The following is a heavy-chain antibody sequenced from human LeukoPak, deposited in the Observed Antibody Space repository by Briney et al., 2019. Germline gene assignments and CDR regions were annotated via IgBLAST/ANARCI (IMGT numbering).Heavy chain of an antibody. Sequence: GGSLRLSCAASGNYWMHWVRQAPGKGLVWVSHINSDGSCTSYADSVKGRFTISKDNAKNTVYLQMNSLRAEDTAVYYCVSFYETYWGRGTLVTVSS. J-gene: IGHJ4*02. CDR1: GNYW. CDR3: VSFYETY. V-gene: IGHV3-74*01. CDR2: INSDGSCT. D-gene: IGHD2/OR15-2a*01.